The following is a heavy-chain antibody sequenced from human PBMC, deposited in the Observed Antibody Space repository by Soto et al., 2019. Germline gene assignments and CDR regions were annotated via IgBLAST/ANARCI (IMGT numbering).Heavy chain of an antibody. D-gene: IGHD3-22*01. Sequence: QVQLVESGGGVVQPGRSLRLSCAASGFTFSSYGMHWVRQAPGKGLEWVAVISYDGSNKYYADSVTGRFTISRDNSKNTLYLQMNSLRAEDTAVYYCAKIIDGRGYSGAPTIFDYWGQGTLVTVSS. V-gene: IGHV3-30*18. CDR1: GFTFSSYG. J-gene: IGHJ4*02. CDR3: AKIIDGRGYSGAPTIFDY. CDR2: ISYDGSNK.